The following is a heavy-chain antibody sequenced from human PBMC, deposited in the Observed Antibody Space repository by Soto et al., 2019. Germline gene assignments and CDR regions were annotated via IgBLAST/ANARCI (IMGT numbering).Heavy chain of an antibody. CDR1: GYSINSDNW. D-gene: IGHD3-16*01. CDR2: IHHSGST. CDR3: ASKLNSLYYFDY. V-gene: IGHV4-28*07. J-gene: IGHJ4*02. Sequence: QVQLQESGPGLVKPSDTLSLTCDVSGYSINSDNWWGWIRQPPGKGLEWIGYIHHSGSTYYNPSLKSRVTMSVDTSKKQFSLKLTSVTAVDTAVYYCASKLNSLYYFDYWGQGTLVTVSS.